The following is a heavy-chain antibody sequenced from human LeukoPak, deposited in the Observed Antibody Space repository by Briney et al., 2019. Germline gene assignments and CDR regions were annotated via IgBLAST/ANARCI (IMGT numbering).Heavy chain of an antibody. J-gene: IGHJ4*02. CDR1: GGSISSSSYY. V-gene: IGHV4-39*07. CDR2: IYHSGST. D-gene: IGHD5-12*01. CDR3: ARGVVATLGYFDY. Sequence: SETLSLTCTVSGGSISSSSYYWGWIRQPPGKGLEWIGSIYHSGSTYYNPSLKSRVTISVDTSKNQFSLKLTSVTAADTAVYYCARGVVATLGYFDYWGQGTLVTVSS.